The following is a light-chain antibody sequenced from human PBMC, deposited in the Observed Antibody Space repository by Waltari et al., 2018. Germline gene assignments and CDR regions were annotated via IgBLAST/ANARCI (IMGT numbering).Light chain of an antibody. V-gene: IGLV5-45*02. CDR2: YKSDSDK. Sequence: QAVLTQPSSLSASPGASASLTCTLRSGINVGTYRIYWYQQKPGSPPQYLLRYKSDSDKQQGSGVPSRFSGSKYASAKAVILLISGLQSEDEADYFCMIWHSSAVVFGGGTKLTVL. J-gene: IGLJ3*02. CDR3: MIWHSSAVV. CDR1: SGINVGTYR.